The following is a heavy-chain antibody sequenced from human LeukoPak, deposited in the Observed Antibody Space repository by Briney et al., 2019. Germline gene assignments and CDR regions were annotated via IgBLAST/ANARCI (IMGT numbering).Heavy chain of an antibody. J-gene: IGHJ4*02. V-gene: IGHV1-18*01. D-gene: IGHD5-12*01. Sequence: LEWMGWISAYNGNTNYAQKLQGRVTMTTDTSTSTAYMELRSLRSDDTAVYYCARVDPFADYWGQGTLVTVSS. CDR2: ISAYNGNT. CDR3: ARVDPFADY.